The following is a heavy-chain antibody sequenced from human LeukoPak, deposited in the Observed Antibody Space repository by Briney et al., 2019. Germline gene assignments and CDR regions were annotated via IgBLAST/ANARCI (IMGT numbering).Heavy chain of an antibody. D-gene: IGHD5-12*01. CDR2: ISWNSGSI. Sequence: GRSLRLSCAASGFTFDDYAMHWVRQAPGKGLEWVSGISWNSGSIGYADSVKGRYTISRDNAKNSLYLQMNSLTTEDTSVYYCVKDRIAKTTIIPFDHWGQGALVTVSS. V-gene: IGHV3-9*01. CDR1: GFTFDDYA. CDR3: VKDRIAKTTIIPFDH. J-gene: IGHJ4*02.